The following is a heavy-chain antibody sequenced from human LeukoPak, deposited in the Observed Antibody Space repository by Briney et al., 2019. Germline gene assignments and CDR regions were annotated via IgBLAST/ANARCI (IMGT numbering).Heavy chain of an antibody. V-gene: IGHV4-4*07. Sequence: SETLSLTCTVSGGSISTYNWTWIRQSAGKGLEWIGRIYNSGSTNYNPSLKSRVTMSIDTSKNHLSLRLTSVTAADTAVYYCARDYGDYGGGYFDYWGQGTLVTVSS. CDR3: ARDYGDYGGGYFDY. D-gene: IGHD4-17*01. CDR1: GGSISTYN. CDR2: IYNSGST. J-gene: IGHJ4*02.